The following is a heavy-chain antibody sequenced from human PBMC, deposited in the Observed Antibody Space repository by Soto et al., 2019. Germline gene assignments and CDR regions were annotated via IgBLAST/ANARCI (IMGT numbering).Heavy chain of an antibody. CDR3: ARVQDSSGWYSGY. J-gene: IGHJ4*02. CDR2: ISSSSSYI. V-gene: IGHV3-21*01. D-gene: IGHD6-19*01. CDR1: GFTFSSYS. Sequence: GGSLRLSCAASGFTFSSYSMNWVRQAPGKGLEWVSSISSSSSYIYYADSVKGRFTISRDNAKNSPYLQMNSLRAEDTAVYYCARVQDSSGWYSGYWGQGTLVTVSS.